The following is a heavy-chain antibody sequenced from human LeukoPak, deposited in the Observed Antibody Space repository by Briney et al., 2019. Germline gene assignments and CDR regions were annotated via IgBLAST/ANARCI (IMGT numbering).Heavy chain of an antibody. CDR3: ARQHYGGNPDAFDI. Sequence: SETLSLTCTVSGGSISSYYWSWIRQPPGKRLEWIGYIYYSGSTNYNPSLKSRVTISVDTSRNQFSLKLSSVTAADTAVYYCARQHYGGNPDAFDIWGQGTMVTVSS. D-gene: IGHD4-23*01. V-gene: IGHV4-59*08. J-gene: IGHJ3*02. CDR1: GGSISSYY. CDR2: IYYSGST.